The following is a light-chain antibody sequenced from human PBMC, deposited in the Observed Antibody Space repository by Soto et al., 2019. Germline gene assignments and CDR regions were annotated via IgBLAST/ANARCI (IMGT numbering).Light chain of an antibody. Sequence: IQLTQSTSTLSASLGDRVTIACRASQGFNTYLNWHQQKPGKAPKVLIXGASSLQSGVPSRFSGSVSGTEFTLTISSLQPEECAVYYCQQYKNWQTFGQGTKVDI. V-gene: IGKV1-16*01. J-gene: IGKJ1*01. CDR3: QQYKNWQT. CDR2: GAS. CDR1: QGFNTY.